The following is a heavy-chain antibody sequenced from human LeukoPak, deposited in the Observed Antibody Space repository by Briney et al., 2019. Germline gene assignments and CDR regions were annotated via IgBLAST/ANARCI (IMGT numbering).Heavy chain of an antibody. CDR2: ISYDGSNK. V-gene: IGHV3-30*18. Sequence: GGSLRLSCAASGFTFSSYGMHWVRQAPGKGLEWVAVISYDGSNKYYADTVKGRFTISRDNSKNTLYLQMNSLRAEDTAVYYCANEAPPYYYYYYGMDVWGQGTTVTVSS. CDR3: ANEAPPYYYYYYGMDV. CDR1: GFTFSSYG. J-gene: IGHJ6*02.